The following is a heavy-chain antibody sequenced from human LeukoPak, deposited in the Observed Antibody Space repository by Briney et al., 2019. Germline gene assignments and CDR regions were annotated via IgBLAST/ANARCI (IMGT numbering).Heavy chain of an antibody. V-gene: IGHV1-69*04. CDR3: AKDLYSSSWYPDY. Sequence: GSSVKVSCKASGGTFSSYAISWVRQAPGQGLEWMGRIIPILGIANYAQKFQGRVTITADKSTSTAYMELSSLRSEDTAVYYCAKDLYSSSWYPDYWGQGTLVAVSS. J-gene: IGHJ4*02. CDR2: IIPILGIA. CDR1: GGTFSSYA. D-gene: IGHD6-13*01.